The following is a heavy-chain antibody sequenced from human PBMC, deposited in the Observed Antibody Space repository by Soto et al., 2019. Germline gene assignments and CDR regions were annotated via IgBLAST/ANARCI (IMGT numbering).Heavy chain of an antibody. D-gene: IGHD3-10*02. V-gene: IGHV4-4*02. CDR1: GGSISSSNW. J-gene: IGHJ6*02. Sequence: PSGTLSLTCAVSGGSISSSNWWIWVRQPPGKGLEWIGEIYHSGSTNYNPSLKSRVTISVDKSKNQFSLKLSSVTAADTAVYYCASVRGGYYYAMDVWGQGTTVTVSS. CDR3: ASVRGGYYYAMDV. CDR2: IYHSGST.